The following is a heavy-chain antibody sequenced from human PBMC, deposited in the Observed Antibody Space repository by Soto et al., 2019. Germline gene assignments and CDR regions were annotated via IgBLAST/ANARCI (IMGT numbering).Heavy chain of an antibody. CDR3: ARGAAGSWMDYHHGMDV. D-gene: IGHD3-10*01. J-gene: IGHJ6*02. CDR2: IIPMYGTG. CDR1: GGTFSSYA. V-gene: IGHV1-69*01. Sequence: QERLVQSGTEVKKPGSSVKVSCKASGGTFSSYALSWVRQAPGPGLEWMGGIIPMYGTGNYAQKFQGRVTISADESTSTAYMELSALRSDDTAVYYCARGAAGSWMDYHHGMDVWGQGTTVTVS.